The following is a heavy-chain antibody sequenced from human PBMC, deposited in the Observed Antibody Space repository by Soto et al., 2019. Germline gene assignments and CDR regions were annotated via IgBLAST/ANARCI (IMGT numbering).Heavy chain of an antibody. Sequence: PSETLSLTCTVSGGSISSYYWSWIRQPPGKGLEWIGYIYYSGSTNYNPSLKSRVTISVDTSKNQFSLKLSSVTAADTAVYYCARGGQQLVFGVDYWGQGTLVTVSS. D-gene: IGHD6-13*01. J-gene: IGHJ4*02. CDR2: IYYSGST. CDR1: GGSISSYY. CDR3: ARGGQQLVFGVDY. V-gene: IGHV4-59*01.